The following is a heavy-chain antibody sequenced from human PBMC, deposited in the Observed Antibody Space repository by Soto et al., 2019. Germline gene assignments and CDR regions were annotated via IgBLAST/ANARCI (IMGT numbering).Heavy chain of an antibody. CDR3: AKAYFVWSSEQPYYFDY. Sequence: EVQLLDSGGGLVQPGGSLRLSCAASVFTFSNYAMTWVRQGPGKGLEWVSGISGSGGRSYYADSVKGRFTSSRDNSKSTLYLQMNSLRAEDTAVYYCAKAYFVWSSEQPYYFDYWGQGTLVTVSS. J-gene: IGHJ4*02. CDR1: VFTFSNYA. D-gene: IGHD3-16*01. V-gene: IGHV3-23*01. CDR2: ISGSGGRS.